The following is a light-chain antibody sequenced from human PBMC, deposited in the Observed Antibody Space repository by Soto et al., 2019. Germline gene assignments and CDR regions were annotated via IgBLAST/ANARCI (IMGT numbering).Light chain of an antibody. CDR3: GTWDSGLSPGVV. J-gene: IGLJ2*01. CDR1: SSDIGSNL. V-gene: IGLV1-51*01. Sequence: QSVLTQPPSVSAAPGQKVTISCSGSSSDIGSNLVSWYQQLPGTAPKLLIYDNSKRPPGIPDRFSGSKSGTSATLGITGLQTGDEADYYCGTWDSGLSPGVVFGGGTKVTVL. CDR2: DNS.